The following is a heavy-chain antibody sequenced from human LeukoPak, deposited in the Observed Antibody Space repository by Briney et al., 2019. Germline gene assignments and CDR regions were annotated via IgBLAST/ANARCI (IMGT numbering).Heavy chain of an antibody. D-gene: IGHD6-13*01. CDR3: ARMGMAARAYYFDY. CDR2: IYYSGST. J-gene: IGHJ4*02. Sequence: SETLSLTCTVSGGSVSSGSYYWGWIRQPPGKGLEWIGYIYYSGSTNYNPSLKSRVTISVDTSKNQFSLKLSSVTAADTAVYYCARMGMAARAYYFDYWGQGTLVTVTS. CDR1: GGSVSSGSYY. V-gene: IGHV4-61*01.